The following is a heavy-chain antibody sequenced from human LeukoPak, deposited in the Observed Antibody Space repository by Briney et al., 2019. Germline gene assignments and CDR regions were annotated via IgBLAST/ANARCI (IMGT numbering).Heavy chain of an antibody. V-gene: IGHV3-23*01. D-gene: IGHD3-10*01. CDR3: ALLPYGSGSYNRAFDI. CDR2: ISGSGGST. Sequence: AGGSLRLSCAASAFTFSSYAMSWVRQAPGKGLEWVSAISGSGGSTYYADSVKGRFTISRDNSKNTLYLQMNSLRAEDTAVYYCALLPYGSGSYNRAFDIWGQGTMVTVSS. CDR1: AFTFSSYA. J-gene: IGHJ3*02.